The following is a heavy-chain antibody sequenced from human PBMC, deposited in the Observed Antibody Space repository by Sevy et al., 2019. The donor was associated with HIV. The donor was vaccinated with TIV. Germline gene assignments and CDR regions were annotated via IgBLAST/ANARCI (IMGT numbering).Heavy chain of an antibody. CDR3: ARDGAPVACDGRAYYYGMDA. J-gene: IGHJ6*02. CDR2: IYTTGST. V-gene: IGHV4-4*07. Sequence: SETLSLTCGVSGGSVSSYHWSWIRQTAAKGLEWIGRIYTTGSTKYNPSLNSRVTLCLDTARNQLSLLLTLVTAADTAVYYCARDGAPVACDGRAYYYGMDAWGQGTTVTVSS. D-gene: IGHD6-19*01. CDR1: GGSVSSYH.